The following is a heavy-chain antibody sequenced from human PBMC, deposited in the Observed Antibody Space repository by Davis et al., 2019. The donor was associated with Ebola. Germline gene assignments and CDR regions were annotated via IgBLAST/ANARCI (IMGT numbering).Heavy chain of an antibody. CDR1: GGSFSGYY. D-gene: IGHD6-19*01. J-gene: IGHJ4*02. V-gene: IGHV4-34*01. Sequence: SETLSLTCAVYGGSFSGYYWSWIRQPPGKGLEWIGEINHSGSTNYNPSLKSRVTISVDTSKNQFSLKLSSVTAADTAVYYCARQVPYSSGWYGFGGFDYWGQGTLVTVSS. CDR2: INHSGST. CDR3: ARQVPYSSGWYGFGGFDY.